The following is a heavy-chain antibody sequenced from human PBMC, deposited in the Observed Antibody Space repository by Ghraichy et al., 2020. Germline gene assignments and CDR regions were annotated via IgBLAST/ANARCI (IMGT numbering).Heavy chain of an antibody. V-gene: IGHV3-23*01. CDR1: GFSLDCCA. D-gene: IGHD2-8*02. CDR3: AKTGWWKQFGPV. J-gene: IGHJ6*02. CDR2: ITSNGDFT. Sequence: GGSLRLTCVASGFSLDCCAMTWVRRAPGEGLEWVSTITSNGDFTYYADSVKGRFTISRDNSKNTVYLHIDSLRAEDTAVYYCAKTGWWKQFGPVWGQGTEVTVSS.